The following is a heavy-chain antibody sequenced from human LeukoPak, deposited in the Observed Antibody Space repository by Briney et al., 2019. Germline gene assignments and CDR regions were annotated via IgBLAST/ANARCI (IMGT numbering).Heavy chain of an antibody. CDR1: GYTFSVYF. D-gene: IGHD6-13*01. J-gene: IGHJ4*02. CDR3: SRDLPYSSSWESIDY. Sequence: GASVKVSCKASGYTFSVYFINWVRQAPGQGLEWMGIIYPSGGRTNYAQKFQGRVTMTRDMSTSTVYMELGSLRSDDTAVYYCSRDLPYSSSWESIDYWGQGTLVTVSS. CDR2: IYPSGGRT. V-gene: IGHV1-46*01.